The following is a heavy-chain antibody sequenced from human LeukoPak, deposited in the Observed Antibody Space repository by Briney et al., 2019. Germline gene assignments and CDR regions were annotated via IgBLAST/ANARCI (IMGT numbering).Heavy chain of an antibody. J-gene: IGHJ4*02. Sequence: SETLSLTCAVSGGSISDRTWWSWVRQSPGRGLEWIAEIYSDYTNYNPSLKSRVDISVDKPKNHFSLKLSSLTAADTAVYYCVLGSGAILLEDWGPGTLVIVSS. CDR3: VLGSGAILLED. D-gene: IGHD3-10*01. V-gene: IGHV4-4*02. CDR1: GGSISDRTW. CDR2: IYSDYT.